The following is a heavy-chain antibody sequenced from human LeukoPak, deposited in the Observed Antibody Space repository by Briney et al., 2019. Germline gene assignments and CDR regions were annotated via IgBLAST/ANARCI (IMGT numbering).Heavy chain of an antibody. Sequence: ASVKVSCKTSGGSFSSYAISWVRQAPGQGLEFLGVFVPSFAITNYAQKFQGRVTITADKSTRTVYMELRSLRSEDTAVYYCATGHTYYSDYWGQGTLVTVSS. CDR3: ATGHTYYSDY. D-gene: IGHD3-10*01. CDR1: GGSFSSYA. CDR2: FVPSFAIT. V-gene: IGHV1-69*10. J-gene: IGHJ4*02.